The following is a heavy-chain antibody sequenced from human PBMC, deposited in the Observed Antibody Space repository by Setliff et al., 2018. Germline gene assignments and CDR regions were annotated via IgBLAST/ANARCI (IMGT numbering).Heavy chain of an antibody. D-gene: IGHD6-19*01. J-gene: IGHJ6*02. CDR3: ARDPQREVYQYGMDA. V-gene: IGHV1-18*01. Sequence: GASVKVSCKTSGYIFTRYGITWVRQAPGQGLEWMGWINTHDGGTNYAQKVQGRITLTIDTSTSTAYMELRSLRSDDTAVYYCARDPQREVYQYGMDAWGQGTTVTVSS. CDR2: INTHDGGT. CDR1: GYIFTRYG.